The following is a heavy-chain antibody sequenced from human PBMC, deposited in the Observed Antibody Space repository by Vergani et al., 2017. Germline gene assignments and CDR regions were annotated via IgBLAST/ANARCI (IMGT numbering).Heavy chain of an antibody. D-gene: IGHD6-13*01. CDR3: ARVRRIYSSSWYDAFDI. Sequence: EVQLLESGGGLVQPGGSLRLSCAASGFTFSSYAMSWVRQAPGKGLEWVSAISGSGGSTYYADSVKGRFTISRDNSKNTLDLQMNSLRAEDTAVYYCARVRRIYSSSWYDAFDIWGQGTMVTVSS. CDR2: ISGSGGST. CDR1: GFTFSSYA. J-gene: IGHJ3*02. V-gene: IGHV3-23*01.